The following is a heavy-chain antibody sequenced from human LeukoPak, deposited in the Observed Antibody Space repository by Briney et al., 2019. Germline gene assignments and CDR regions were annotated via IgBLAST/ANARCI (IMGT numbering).Heavy chain of an antibody. J-gene: IGHJ3*02. CDR3: ATSYCGGDCYGDAFDI. D-gene: IGHD2-21*02. CDR2: IIPILGIA. CDR1: GGTFSSYA. V-gene: IGHV1-69*04. Sequence: SVKVSCKASGGTFSSYAISWVRQAPGQGLERMGRIIPILGIANYAQKFQGRVTITADKSTSTAYMELSSLRSEDTAVYYCATSYCGGDCYGDAFDIWGQGTMVTVSS.